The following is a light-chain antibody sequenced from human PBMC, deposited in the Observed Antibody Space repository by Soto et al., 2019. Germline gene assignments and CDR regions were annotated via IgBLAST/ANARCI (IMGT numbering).Light chain of an antibody. CDR1: QSVGGN. V-gene: IGKV3-20*01. Sequence: EIVLTQSPGILSLSPGDRATLSCRASQSVGGNVAWYQQIPGQPLKLLIFGASSRATGIADKFSGSGSGTDFTLTISRLEPADFALYYCQHYGAAPITFGQGTRLEI. J-gene: IGKJ5*01. CDR2: GAS. CDR3: QHYGAAPIT.